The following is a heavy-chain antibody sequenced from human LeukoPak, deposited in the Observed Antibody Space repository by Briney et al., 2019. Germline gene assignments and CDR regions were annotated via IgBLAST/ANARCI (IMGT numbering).Heavy chain of an antibody. Sequence: GESLILSCAISGFIFSSYWMQWVRQARARVLVWVSRISSDGSRTTYAHSVRGQFTISRDNAKHTLYLQMNSLRAEDTAVYYCARDLFPSARDIWGKGTVVTVSS. CDR3: ARDLFPSARDI. CDR1: GFIFSSYW. J-gene: IGHJ3*02. V-gene: IGHV3-74*01. CDR2: ISSDGSRT.